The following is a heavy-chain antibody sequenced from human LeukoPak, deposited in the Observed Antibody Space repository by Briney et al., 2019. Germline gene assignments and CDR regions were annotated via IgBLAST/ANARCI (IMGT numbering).Heavy chain of an antibody. CDR2: IYSGGST. Sequence: GGSLRLSCAASGFTVSSNYMSWVRQAPGKGLEWVSVIYSGGSTYYADSVKGRFTISRDNSKNTLYLQMNSLRAEDTAVYYCARDCSSTSCRGRGDYWGQGTLVTVSS. CDR1: GFTVSSNY. D-gene: IGHD2-2*01. CDR3: ARDCSSTSCRGRGDY. J-gene: IGHJ4*02. V-gene: IGHV3-66*02.